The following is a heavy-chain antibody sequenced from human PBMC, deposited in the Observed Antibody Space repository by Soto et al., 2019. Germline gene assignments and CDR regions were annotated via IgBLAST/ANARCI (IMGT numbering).Heavy chain of an antibody. CDR2: IYHDGSA. CDR1: GVSINSGNW. V-gene: IGHV4-4*02. CDR3: ARLVYASRLNYISFDF. Sequence: SETLSLTCAVSGVSINSGNWWSWVRQSPGEGPEWIGEIYHDGSANYYPSFRNRVTMSVDKSKNQFSLKLTSVTAADTAIYYCARLVYASRLNYISFDFWGQGTLVTVSS. J-gene: IGHJ4*02. D-gene: IGHD2-2*01.